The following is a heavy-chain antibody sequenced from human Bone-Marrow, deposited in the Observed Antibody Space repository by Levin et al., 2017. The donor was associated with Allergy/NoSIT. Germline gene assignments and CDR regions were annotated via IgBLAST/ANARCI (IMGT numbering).Heavy chain of an antibody. CDR1: GASISSFY. D-gene: IGHD3-3*01. J-gene: IGHJ5*02. CDR3: ARVIGIVGASPDDQRDWFHD. CDR2: LFYSGTT. V-gene: IGHV4-59*01. Sequence: PSETLSLTCNVSGASISSFYWSWIRQSPGKGLEWIGYLFYSGTTKYNPSLKSRVTMSIDLSKSQIALQLRSVSAADTAVYFCARVIGIVGASPDDQRDWFHDWGQGTRVTVSS.